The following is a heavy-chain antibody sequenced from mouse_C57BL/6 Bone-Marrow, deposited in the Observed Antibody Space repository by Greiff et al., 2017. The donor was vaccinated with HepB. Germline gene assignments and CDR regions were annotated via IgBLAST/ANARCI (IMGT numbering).Heavy chain of an antibody. D-gene: IGHD1-1*01. J-gene: IGHJ2*01. Sequence: QVQLQHSGPELVKPGASVKISCKASGYAFSSSWMNWVKQRPGKGLEWIGRIYPGDGDTNYNGKFKGKATLTADKSSSTAYMQLSSLTSEDSAVYFCAKLYYGSSYVDYWGQGTTLTVSS. CDR3: AKLYYGSSYVDY. CDR2: IYPGDGDT. CDR1: GYAFSSSW. V-gene: IGHV1-82*01.